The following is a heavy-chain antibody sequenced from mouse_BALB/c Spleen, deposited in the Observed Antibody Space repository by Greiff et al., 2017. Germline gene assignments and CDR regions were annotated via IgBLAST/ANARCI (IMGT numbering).Heavy chain of an antibody. CDR2: INPSSGYT. V-gene: IGHV1-4*02. D-gene: IGHD1-1*01. J-gene: IGHJ3*01. CDR3: ARGGLLRAWFAY. CDR1: GYTFTSYT. Sequence: VQLQQSAAELARPGASVKMSCKASGYTFTSYTMHWVKQRPGQGLEWIGYINPSSGYTEYNQKFKDKTTLTADKSSSTAYMQLSSLTSEDSAVYYCARGGLLRAWFAYWGQGTLVTVSA.